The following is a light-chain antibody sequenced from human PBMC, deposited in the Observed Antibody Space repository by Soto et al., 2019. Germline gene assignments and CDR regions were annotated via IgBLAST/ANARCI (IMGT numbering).Light chain of an antibody. Sequence: EIVLTQSPATLSLSPGESATLSCRSSQTITTDLAWYQQKPGQPPRLLIYGAFTRAAGVPVRFSGSGSGSEFPLTIDTLKSEDFAVYYCQQYHNWLPITFGQGHDWRL. J-gene: IGKJ5*01. V-gene: IGKV3-15*01. CDR3: QQYHNWLPIT. CDR1: QTITTD. CDR2: GAF.